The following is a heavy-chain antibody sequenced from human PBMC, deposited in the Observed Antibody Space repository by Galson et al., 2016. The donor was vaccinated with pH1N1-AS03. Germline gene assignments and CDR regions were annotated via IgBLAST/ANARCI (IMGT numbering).Heavy chain of an antibody. Sequence: SVKVSCKASGGPFRSYAISWVRQAPGQGLEWMGGIMPIFGTTNYAQKFQGRVTVTADESTTTAYMELSSLRSEDTAVYYCARAPTYYFGLRAALDIRGQGTMVTVSS. CDR2: IMPIFGTT. D-gene: IGHD3-10*01. CDR3: ARAPTYYFGLRAALDI. V-gene: IGHV1-69*13. CDR1: GGPFRSYA. J-gene: IGHJ3*02.